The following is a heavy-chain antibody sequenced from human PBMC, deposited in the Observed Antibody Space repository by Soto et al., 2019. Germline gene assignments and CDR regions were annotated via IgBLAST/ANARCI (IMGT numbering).Heavy chain of an antibody. Sequence: SETLSLTCTFSVGSISSYYWSWIRQPPGKGLEWIGYIYYSGSTNYNPSLKSRVTISVDTSKNQFSLKLSSVTAADTAVYYCARGSVTLSGAFDIWGQGTMVTVSS. V-gene: IGHV4-59*01. CDR2: IYYSGST. CDR1: VGSISSYY. CDR3: ARGSVTLSGAFDI. J-gene: IGHJ3*02. D-gene: IGHD3-10*01.